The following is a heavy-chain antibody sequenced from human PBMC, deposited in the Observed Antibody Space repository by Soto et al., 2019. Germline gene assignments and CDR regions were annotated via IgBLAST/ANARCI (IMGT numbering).Heavy chain of an antibody. CDR2: INHNGSK. D-gene: IGHD3-9*01. J-gene: IGHJ4*02. CDR3: AIQVAPGVLRYPESYWG. Sequence: QVQLQQWGAGLLKPSETLSLTCAVYGGSFSGYYWSWIRQPPGKGLEWIGEINHNGSKSYNPSLKSRVTISVDTSKNQFSLKLSSVTAADTAVYYCAIQVAPGVLRYPESYWGWGQGTLVTVSS. CDR1: GGSFSGYY. V-gene: IGHV4-34*01.